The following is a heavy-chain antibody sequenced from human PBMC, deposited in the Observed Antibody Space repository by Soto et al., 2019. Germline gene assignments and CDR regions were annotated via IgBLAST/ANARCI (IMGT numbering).Heavy chain of an antibody. Sequence: SETLSLTCTVSGGSISSYYWSWIRQPPGKGLEWIGYIYYSGSTNYNPSLKSRVTISVDTSKNQFSLKLSSVTAADTAVYYCARGGGYDEGYFDYWGQGTLVTVSS. D-gene: IGHD5-12*01. CDR2: IYYSGST. V-gene: IGHV4-59*01. J-gene: IGHJ4*02. CDR1: GGSISSYY. CDR3: ARGGGYDEGYFDY.